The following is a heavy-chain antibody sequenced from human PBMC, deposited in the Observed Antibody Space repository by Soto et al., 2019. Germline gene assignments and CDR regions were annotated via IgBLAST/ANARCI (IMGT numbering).Heavy chain of an antibody. D-gene: IGHD3-22*01. V-gene: IGHV3-53*02. CDR1: GFTVSSNY. Sequence: EVQLAETGGGLIQPGGSLRLSCAASGFTVSSNYMSWVRQAPGKGLEWVSVIYSGGSTYYADSVKGRFTISRDNSKNTLYLQMNSLRAEDTAVYYCARDPIVYDSSGSNWGQGTLVTVSS. CDR2: IYSGGST. CDR3: ARDPIVYDSSGSN. J-gene: IGHJ4*02.